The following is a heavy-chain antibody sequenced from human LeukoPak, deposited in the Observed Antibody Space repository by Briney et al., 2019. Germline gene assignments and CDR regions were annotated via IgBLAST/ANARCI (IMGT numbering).Heavy chain of an antibody. Sequence: SETLSLTCTVSGGSISSYYWSWIRQPPGKGLEWIGYIYYSGSTNYNPSLKSRVTISVDTSKNQFSLKLSSVTAADTAVYYCARGRRGYSYGLDYWGQGTLVTASS. D-gene: IGHD5-18*01. CDR3: ARGRRGYSYGLDY. CDR1: GGSISSYY. CDR2: IYYSGST. J-gene: IGHJ4*02. V-gene: IGHV4-59*12.